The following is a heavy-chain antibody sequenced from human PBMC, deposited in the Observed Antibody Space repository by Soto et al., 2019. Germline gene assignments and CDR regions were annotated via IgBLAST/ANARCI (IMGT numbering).Heavy chain of an antibody. Sequence: GGSLRLSCAASGFTFSSYWMSWVRQAPGKGLEWVANIKQDGSEKYYVNSVKGRFTISRDNAKNSLYLQMNSLRAEDTAVYYCARWGCISNSCYADDAFDIWGQGTMVTVSS. CDR1: GFTFSSYW. D-gene: IGHD2-2*01. J-gene: IGHJ3*02. CDR2: IKQDGSEK. V-gene: IGHV3-7*01. CDR3: ARWGCISNSCYADDAFDI.